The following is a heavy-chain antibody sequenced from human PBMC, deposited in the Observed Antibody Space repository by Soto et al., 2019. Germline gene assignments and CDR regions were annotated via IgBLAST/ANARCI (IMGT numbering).Heavy chain of an antibody. CDR1: GGSFTSNNW. Sequence: SETLSLTCAVSGGSFTSNNWWTWVRQPPGQGLEWIGEIYRTGSTNYNPSLKSRVTISLDKSENQFSLKVTSLTAADTAVYYCASRDPGTSVDYWGQGTLITVSS. CDR2: IYRTGST. V-gene: IGHV4-4*02. CDR3: ASRDPGTSVDY. D-gene: IGHD1-7*01. J-gene: IGHJ4*02.